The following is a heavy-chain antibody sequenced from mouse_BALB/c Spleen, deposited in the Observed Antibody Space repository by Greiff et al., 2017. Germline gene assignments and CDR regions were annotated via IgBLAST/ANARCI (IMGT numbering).Heavy chain of an antibody. D-gene: IGHD1-2*01. CDR2: IYPGSGST. V-gene: IGHV1-55*01. CDR3: AKEGYGDAMDY. Sequence: VQLQQPGAELVKPGTSVKLSCKASGYNFTSYWINWVKLRPGQGLEWIGDIYPGSGSTNYNEKFKSKATLTVDTSSSTAYMQLSSLASEDSALYYCAKEGYGDAMDYWGQGTSVTVSS. J-gene: IGHJ4*01. CDR1: GYNFTSYW.